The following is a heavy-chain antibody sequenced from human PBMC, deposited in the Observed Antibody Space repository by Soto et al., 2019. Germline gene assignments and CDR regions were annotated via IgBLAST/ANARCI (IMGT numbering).Heavy chain of an antibody. CDR1: GYTFIVFY. J-gene: IGHJ4*02. CDR2: IYPDSGGT. D-gene: IGHD2-8*01. V-gene: IGHV1-2*02. CDR3: RVTGVSEVDY. Sequence: ASVKVSCKTSGYTFIVFYIHWVRQAPGQGLESMGWIYPDSGGTDYAQKFQGRVTMTRDTSISTAYMELSRLRSDDTAVYYCRVTGVSEVDYWGQGTLVTVSS.